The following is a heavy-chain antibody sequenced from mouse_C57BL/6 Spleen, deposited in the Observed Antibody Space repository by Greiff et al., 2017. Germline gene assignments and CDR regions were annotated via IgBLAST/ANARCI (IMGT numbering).Heavy chain of an antibody. CDR1: GFTFSSYA. Sequence: EVKVVESGGGLVKPGGSLKLSCAASGFTFSSYAMSWVRQTPENRLEWVATISDGGSYTYYPDNVKGRFTISRDNAKNNLYLQMSHLKSEDTAMYYCARVYYDYSYAMDYWGQGTSVTVSS. J-gene: IGHJ4*01. CDR3: ARVYYDYSYAMDY. CDR2: ISDGGSYT. D-gene: IGHD2-4*01. V-gene: IGHV5-4*03.